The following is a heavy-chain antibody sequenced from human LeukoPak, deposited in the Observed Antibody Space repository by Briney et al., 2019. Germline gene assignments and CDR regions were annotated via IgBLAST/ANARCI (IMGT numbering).Heavy chain of an antibody. J-gene: IGHJ6*03. CDR1: GYTLSRYG. D-gene: IGHD2-15*01. Sequence: ASVKVSCQASGYTLSRYGIRWVRQAPGQGVEWVGWISAYNGNTNYAQKLQGRVTMTTDTPTSTAYMELRSLRSDDTAVYYCARVIVVVGAATGMDVWGKGTTVTVSS. CDR3: ARVIVVVGAATGMDV. V-gene: IGHV1-18*01. CDR2: ISAYNGNT.